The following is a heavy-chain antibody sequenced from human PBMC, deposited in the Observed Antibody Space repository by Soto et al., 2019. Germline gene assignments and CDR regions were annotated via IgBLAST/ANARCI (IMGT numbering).Heavy chain of an antibody. CDR3: ARGVHSIVVVTHFPEAFDI. V-gene: IGHV4-30-2*01. CDR2: IYHSGTT. Sequence: PSETLSLTCAVSGGSISSGGYSWNWIRQPPGKGLEWIGYIYHSGTTYYNPSLKSRVTISVDRSKNQFSLNLSSVTAADTAVYYCARGVHSIVVVTHFPEAFDIWGQGTMVTVSS. J-gene: IGHJ3*02. D-gene: IGHD2-21*02. CDR1: GGSISSGGYS.